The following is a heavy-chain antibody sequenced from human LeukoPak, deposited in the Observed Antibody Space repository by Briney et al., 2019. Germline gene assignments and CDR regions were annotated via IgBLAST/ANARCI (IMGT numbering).Heavy chain of an antibody. D-gene: IGHD4-17*01. CDR2: ISGSGGST. V-gene: IGHV3-23*01. J-gene: IGHJ5*02. CDR1: GFTFSSYA. CDR3: ARDPRDQYNDYGDPNWFDP. Sequence: QSGGSLRLSCAASGFTFSSYAMSWVRQAPGKGLEWVSGISGSGGSTYYADSVKGRFTISRDNSKNTLYLQMNSLRAEDTAVYYCARDPRDQYNDYGDPNWFDPWGQGTLVTVSS.